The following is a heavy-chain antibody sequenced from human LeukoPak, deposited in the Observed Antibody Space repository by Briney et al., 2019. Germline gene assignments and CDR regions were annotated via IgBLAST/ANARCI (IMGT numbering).Heavy chain of an antibody. D-gene: IGHD4-23*01. CDR3: ARGVTTVEN. Sequence: PGRSLRLSCAASGFTFSSYGMHWVRQAPGKGLEWVAVISYDGSNKYYADSVKGRFTISRDNSKNTLYLQMNSLRAEDTAVYYCARGVTTVENWGQGTLVTVSS. J-gene: IGHJ4*02. CDR2: ISYDGSNK. V-gene: IGHV3-30*03. CDR1: GFTFSSYG.